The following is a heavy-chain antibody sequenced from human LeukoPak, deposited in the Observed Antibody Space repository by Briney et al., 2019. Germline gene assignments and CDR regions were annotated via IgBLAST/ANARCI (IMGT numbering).Heavy chain of an antibody. CDR2: IYSGGTT. Sequence: GGSLRLSCAASGFTVSSNYMSWVRQAPGKGLEWVSVIYSGGTTYYADSVKGRFTIPRDNSKNTLHLQMNSLRAEDTAVYYCAKDQWNPDYWGQGTLVSVSS. CDR3: AKDQWNPDY. J-gene: IGHJ4*02. D-gene: IGHD6-19*01. CDR1: GFTVSSNY. V-gene: IGHV3-66*01.